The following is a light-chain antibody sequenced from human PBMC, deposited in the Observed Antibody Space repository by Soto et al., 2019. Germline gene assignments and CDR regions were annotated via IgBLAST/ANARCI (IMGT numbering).Light chain of an antibody. CDR1: SSNIGSNT. CDR2: SNN. J-gene: IGLJ2*01. V-gene: IGLV1-44*01. CDR3: AALEDSLKGPG. Sequence: QSVLTQPPSASGTPGQRVTISCSGSSSNIGSNTVNWYQQLPGTAPKLLIYSNNQRPSRVPDQFSGSKSGTSASPAISWLQSGEEAGYLWAALEDSLKGPGLGGGTKLTVL.